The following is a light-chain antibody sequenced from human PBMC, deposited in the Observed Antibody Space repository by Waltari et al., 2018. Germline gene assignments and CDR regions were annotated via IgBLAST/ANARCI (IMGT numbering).Light chain of an antibody. CDR3: ATWDDSLSGVV. Sequence: QSVLTQPPSASGTPGQRVTISCSGSSSNIGGNYVYWYQHPQGTAPKLLIYRNNQRPSGVPDRFSGSKSGTSASLAISGLRSEDEADYYCATWDDSLSGVVFGGGTKLTVL. CDR1: SSNIGGNY. CDR2: RNN. J-gene: IGLJ2*01. V-gene: IGLV1-47*01.